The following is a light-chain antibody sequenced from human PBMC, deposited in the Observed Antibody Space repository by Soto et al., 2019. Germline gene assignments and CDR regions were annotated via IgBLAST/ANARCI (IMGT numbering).Light chain of an antibody. CDR3: QQRDIWPWT. Sequence: EIGVTHSPATVSLSQGERAAXSCRASQSVNRYLVWYQQKPGQAPRLLMYDASKRATGIPARFSGSGSGTDFTLTISSLEPEDFAVYYCQQRDIWPWTFFQGGNVDIK. CDR2: DAS. J-gene: IGKJ1*01. V-gene: IGKV3-11*01. CDR1: QSVNRY.